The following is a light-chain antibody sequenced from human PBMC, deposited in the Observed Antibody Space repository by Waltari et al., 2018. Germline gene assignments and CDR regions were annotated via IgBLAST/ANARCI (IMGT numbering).Light chain of an antibody. J-gene: IGKJ2*01. V-gene: IGKV4-1*01. CDR2: WAS. CDR3: QQYYSTPRT. Sequence: DIVMTQSPDSLAVSLGARATINCKSSQSVLYSSNNKNYLAWYQQKPGQPPKLHIYWASTRESGVPDRFSGSGSGTDFTLTISSLQAEDVAVYYCQQYYSTPRTFGQGTRLEI. CDR1: QSVLYSSNNKNY.